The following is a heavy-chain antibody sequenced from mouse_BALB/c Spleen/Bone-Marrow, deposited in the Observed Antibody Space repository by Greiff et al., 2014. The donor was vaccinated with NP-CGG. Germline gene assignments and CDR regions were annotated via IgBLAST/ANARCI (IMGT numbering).Heavy chain of an antibody. D-gene: IGHD2-3*01. CDR1: GYTFTTYM. CDR3: ARRDDGYVYFDY. Sequence: VHLVESGAELARPGASVKMSCRASGYTFTTYMIHWVRQRPGQGLEWIGYINPTSGYTNYNQKFKDKAALTADKSSSTAYMQLSSLTSEDSAVYYCARRDDGYVYFDYWGQDTTLTVSS. V-gene: IGHV1-4*01. J-gene: IGHJ2*01. CDR2: INPTSGYT.